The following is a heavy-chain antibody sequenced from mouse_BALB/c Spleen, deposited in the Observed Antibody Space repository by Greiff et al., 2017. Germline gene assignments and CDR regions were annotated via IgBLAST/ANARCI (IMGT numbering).Heavy chain of an antibody. V-gene: IGHV1-18*01. CDR3: ARRSSYGSSAYYYAMDY. Sequence: VQLQQSGPELVKPGASVKIPCKASGYTFTDYNMDWVKQSHGKSLEWIGDINPNNGGTIYNQKFKGKATLTVDKSSSTAYMELRSLTSEDTAVYYCARRSSYGSSAYYYAMDYWGQGTSVTVSS. CDR1: GYTFTDYN. D-gene: IGHD1-1*01. CDR2: INPNNGGT. J-gene: IGHJ4*01.